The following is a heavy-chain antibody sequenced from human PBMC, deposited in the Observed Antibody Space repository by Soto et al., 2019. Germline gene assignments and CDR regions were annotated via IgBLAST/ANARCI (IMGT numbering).Heavy chain of an antibody. CDR3: ARGVTLVRGVIHTPYFDY. V-gene: IGHV4-31*03. D-gene: IGHD3-10*01. J-gene: IGHJ4*02. CDR1: GGSISSGGYY. CDR2: IYYSGST. Sequence: QVQLQESGPGLVKPSQTLSLTCTVSGGSISSGGYYWNWIRQHPGKGLEWIGYIYYSGSTYYNPSLKSRVTLSVDTSKNQFSLKLSSVTAADTAVYYCARGVTLVRGVIHTPYFDYWGQGALVTVSS.